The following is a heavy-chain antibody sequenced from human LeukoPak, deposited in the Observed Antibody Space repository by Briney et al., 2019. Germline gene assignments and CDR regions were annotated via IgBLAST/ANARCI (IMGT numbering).Heavy chain of an antibody. D-gene: IGHD6-19*01. J-gene: IGHJ4*02. CDR3: ARTAYDLRGQSLVPSLDS. Sequence: GGSLRLSCAASGFTFRNYQMNWVRQAPGKGLEWVSYIGNIISTTHYADSVRGRFTVSRDDAKSSLYLQMSSLRVEDTAVYYCARTAYDLRGQSLVPSLDSWGQGTLVTVSS. CDR1: GFTFRNYQ. V-gene: IGHV3-48*03. CDR2: IGNIISTT.